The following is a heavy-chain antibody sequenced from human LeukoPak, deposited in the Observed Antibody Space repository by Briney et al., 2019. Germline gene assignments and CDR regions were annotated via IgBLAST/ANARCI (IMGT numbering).Heavy chain of an antibody. CDR3: AKDVAKYYYDSSGYHYFDY. Sequence: GGSLRLSCAASGFTFTSSAMSWVRQAPGKGLMWVSVISGATGRTFYAESVKGRFTISRDNSKNTLYLQINSLRAEDTAVYYCAKDVAKYYYDSSGYHYFDYWGQGTLVTVSS. CDR1: GFTFTSSA. V-gene: IGHV3-23*01. CDR2: ISGATGRT. J-gene: IGHJ4*02. D-gene: IGHD3-22*01.